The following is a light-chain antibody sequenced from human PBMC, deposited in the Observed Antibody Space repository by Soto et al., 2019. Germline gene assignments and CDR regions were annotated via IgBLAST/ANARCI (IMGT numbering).Light chain of an antibody. J-gene: IGKJ2*01. Sequence: EIVMTQSPATLSVSPGERVTLSCRASQSVSSNLAWYQQKPGQAPRLLIYGASTRATDIPARFSGSGSGTEFTLTISSLQSEDFAVYSCQQYNNWPPFTFGQGTKLEIK. CDR3: QQYNNWPPFT. CDR2: GAS. V-gene: IGKV3-15*01. CDR1: QSVSSN.